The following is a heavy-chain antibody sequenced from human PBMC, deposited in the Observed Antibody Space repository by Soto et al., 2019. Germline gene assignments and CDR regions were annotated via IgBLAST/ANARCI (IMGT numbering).Heavy chain of an antibody. D-gene: IGHD3-16*01. CDR3: ARDYGGGDAFDI. V-gene: IGHV3-33*01. CDR2: IWYDGSNK. Sequence: QVQLVESGGGVVQPGRSLRLSCAASGFTFSSYGMHWVRQAPGKGLEWVAVIWYDGSNKYYADSVKGRFTISRDNSKNTLYLQMNSLRAEDTAVYYCARDYGGGDAFDIWGQGTMVTVSS. J-gene: IGHJ3*02. CDR1: GFTFSSYG.